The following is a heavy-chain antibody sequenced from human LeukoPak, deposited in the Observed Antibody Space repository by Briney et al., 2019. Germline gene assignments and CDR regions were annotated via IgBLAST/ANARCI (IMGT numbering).Heavy chain of an antibody. CDR1: GFTFSSYS. D-gene: IGHD4-23*01. CDR3: ARDLGLYDYGGNIDY. V-gene: IGHV3-48*04. J-gene: IGHJ4*02. Sequence: PGGSLRLSCAASGFTFSSYSMHWIRQAPGKGLEWVSYISGSSRTMYYADSVKGRLTISRDNAKNSLYLQMNSLRAEDTAVYYCARDLGLYDYGGNIDYWGQGTLVTVSS. CDR2: ISGSSRTM.